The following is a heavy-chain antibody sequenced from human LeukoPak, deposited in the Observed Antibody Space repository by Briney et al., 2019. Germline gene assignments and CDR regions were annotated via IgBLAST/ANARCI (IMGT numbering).Heavy chain of an antibody. J-gene: IGHJ3*02. CDR1: GFTFDDYA. CDR3: AKSTELAPLPDVFDI. CDR2: ISWNSGDI. Sequence: GRSLRLSCAASGFTFDDYAMHWVRQAPGKGLEWVSGISWNSGDIDYADSAKGRFTVSRDNAKNSLYLQMNSLRAEDTALYYCAKSTELAPLPDVFDIWGQGTMVTVSS. D-gene: IGHD5/OR15-5a*01. V-gene: IGHV3-9*01.